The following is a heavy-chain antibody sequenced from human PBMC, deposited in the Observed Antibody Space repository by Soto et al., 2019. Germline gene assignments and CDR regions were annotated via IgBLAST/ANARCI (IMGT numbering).Heavy chain of an antibody. V-gene: IGHV4-4*02. J-gene: IGHJ6*02. CDR2: IYHSGST. CDR1: GGSISSSNR. Sequence: QVQLQESGPGLVKPSGTLSLTCAVSGGSISSSNRRSWVRQPPGKGLEWIGEIYHSGSTNYNPSPKSRVTISVDKSKHQFSLKLSSGPAANTAVYYRARVVAGYYYGMDVWGQGTTVTVSS. CDR3: ARVVAGYYYGMDV.